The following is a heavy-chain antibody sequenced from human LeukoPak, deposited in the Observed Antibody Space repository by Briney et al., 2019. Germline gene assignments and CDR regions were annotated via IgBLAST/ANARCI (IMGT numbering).Heavy chain of an antibody. J-gene: IGHJ4*02. CDR2: IYYSGST. CDR1: GGSISSSSYY. D-gene: IGHD6-19*01. CDR3: ARGGSGRLGY. Sequence: PSETLSLTCTVSGGSISSSSYYWGWIRQPPGKGLEWIGSIYYSGSTYYNPSLKSRVTISVDTSKNQFSLKLSSVTAADTAVYYCARGGSGRLGYWGQGTLVTVSS. V-gene: IGHV4-39*07.